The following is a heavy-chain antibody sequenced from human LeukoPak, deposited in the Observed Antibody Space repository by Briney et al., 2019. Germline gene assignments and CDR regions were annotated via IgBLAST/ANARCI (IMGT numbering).Heavy chain of an antibody. Sequence: SETLSLTCTVSGGSISSSNYYWGWIRQPPGKGLEWIGTIHYSGDTYYNPSLKSRVAISVDTSKNQFSLRLSSVTAADTAVYYCARDFGDYRVDYWGQGTLVTVSS. CDR1: GGSISSSNYY. CDR3: ARDFGDYRVDY. J-gene: IGHJ4*02. CDR2: IHYSGDT. D-gene: IGHD4-17*01. V-gene: IGHV4-39*01.